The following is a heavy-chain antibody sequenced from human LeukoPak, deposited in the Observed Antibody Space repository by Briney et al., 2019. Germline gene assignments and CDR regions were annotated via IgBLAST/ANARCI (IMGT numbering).Heavy chain of an antibody. CDR1: GGSISSYY. Sequence: SETLSLTCTVSGGSISSYYWSWIRQPAGKGLEWIGRIYTRGSTNYNPSLKSRVTMSVDTSKNQFSLKLSSVTAADTAVYYCARSYCGGDCYSVFAFDIWGQGTMVTVSS. D-gene: IGHD2-21*02. J-gene: IGHJ3*02. CDR2: IYTRGST. V-gene: IGHV4-4*07. CDR3: ARSYCGGDCYSVFAFDI.